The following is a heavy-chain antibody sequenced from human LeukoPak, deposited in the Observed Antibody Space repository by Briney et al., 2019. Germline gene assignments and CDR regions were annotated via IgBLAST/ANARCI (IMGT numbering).Heavy chain of an antibody. J-gene: IGHJ5*02. D-gene: IGHD4-17*01. CDR1: GFTFSSYG. Sequence: GGSLRLSCAASGFTFSSYGMHWVRQAPGKGLEWVAVIWYDGSNKYYADSVKSRFTISRDNSKNTLYLQMNSLRAEDTAVYYCAKEDYGDHTGYNWFDPWGQGTLVTVSS. CDR3: AKEDYGDHTGYNWFDP. V-gene: IGHV3-33*06. CDR2: IWYDGSNK.